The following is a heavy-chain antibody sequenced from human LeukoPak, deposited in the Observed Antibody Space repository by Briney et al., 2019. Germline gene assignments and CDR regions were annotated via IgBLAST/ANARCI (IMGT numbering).Heavy chain of an antibody. Sequence: SETLSLTCTVSGGSISSYYWSWIRQPPGKGLEWIGYIYYSGSTNYNPSLKSRVTISVDTSKNQFSLKLSSVTAADTAVYYCARGRGATVVTYFDYWGQGTLVTVSS. D-gene: IGHD4-23*01. CDR3: ARGRGATVVTYFDY. J-gene: IGHJ4*02. V-gene: IGHV4-59*12. CDR1: GGSISSYY. CDR2: IYYSGST.